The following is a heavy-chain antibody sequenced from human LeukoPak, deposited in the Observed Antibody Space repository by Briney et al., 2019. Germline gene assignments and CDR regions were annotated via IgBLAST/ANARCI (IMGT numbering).Heavy chain of an antibody. V-gene: IGHV1-69*05. CDR2: IIPIFGTA. CDR3: ARDRVKTLNWFDP. CDR1: GGTFSSYA. J-gene: IGHJ5*02. D-gene: IGHD2-21*01. Sequence: ASVKVSCKASGGTFSSYAISWVRQAPGQGLEWMRRIIPIFGTANYAQKFQGRVTITTDESTSTAYMELSSLRSEDTAVYYCARDRVKTLNWFDPWGQGTLVTVSS.